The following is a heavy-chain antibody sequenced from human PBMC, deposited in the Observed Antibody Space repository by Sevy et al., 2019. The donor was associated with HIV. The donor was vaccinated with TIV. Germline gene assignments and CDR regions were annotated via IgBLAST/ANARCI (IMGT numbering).Heavy chain of an antibody. J-gene: IGHJ4*02. CDR2: ISGTGNTI. CDR1: GFTFSPYS. V-gene: IGHV3-48*04. Sequence: GGSLRLPCTASGFTFSPYSMNWIRQAPGKGLEWLSYISGTGNTIYYAGSVKGRFTISRDNAKNSLYLQMNSLRAEDTAVYYCARVPLYSDSHINDYWGQGTLVTVSS. D-gene: IGHD3-22*01. CDR3: ARVPLYSDSHINDY.